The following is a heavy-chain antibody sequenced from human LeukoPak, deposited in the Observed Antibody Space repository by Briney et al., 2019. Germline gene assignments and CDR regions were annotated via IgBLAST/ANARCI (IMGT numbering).Heavy chain of an antibody. V-gene: IGHV1-18*01. J-gene: IGHJ4*02. D-gene: IGHD2-2*01. CDR1: GYTFTSYG. CDR2: ISAYNGNT. CDR3: ARDLARIIPAATTFDY. Sequence: ASVNVSCKPSGYTFTSYGISWVQQAPGQGLEWLGWISAYNGNTNYTQKLQGRVTMTTNTSTSTAYMELRSLRSDDTAVYYCARDLARIIPAATTFDYGGQGTLVTVSS.